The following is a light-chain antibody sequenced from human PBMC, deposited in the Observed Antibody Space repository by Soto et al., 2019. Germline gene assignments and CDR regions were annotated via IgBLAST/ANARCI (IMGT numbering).Light chain of an antibody. CDR1: QSVSTK. V-gene: IGKV3D-15*01. J-gene: IGKJ3*01. CDR2: GAS. Sequence: MVMTQSPATLSVSPGERATLSCRASQSVSTKLAWYQQKPGQAPRRLIYGASTRATGLPARFSGSGSGTDFTLTISSLQYEDFAVYYCQQYNNWPYTFGPGTRVDIK. CDR3: QQYNNWPYT.